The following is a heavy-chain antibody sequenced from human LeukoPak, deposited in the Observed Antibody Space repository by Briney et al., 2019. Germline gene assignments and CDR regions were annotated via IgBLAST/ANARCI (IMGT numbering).Heavy chain of an antibody. CDR2: IQDSGST. CDR3: ARYYDSSGYWSTPHFDH. V-gene: IGHV4-61*01. D-gene: IGHD3-22*01. CDR1: GASVSGVSFY. Sequence: SETLSLTCTVSGASVSGVSFYWNWIRQPPGKGLQYIGNIQDSGSTNYNPSLKSRVIISVDSSKNQFSLKLRSVTAADTAVYYCARYYDSSGYWSTPHFDHWGQGTLVTVSS. J-gene: IGHJ4*02.